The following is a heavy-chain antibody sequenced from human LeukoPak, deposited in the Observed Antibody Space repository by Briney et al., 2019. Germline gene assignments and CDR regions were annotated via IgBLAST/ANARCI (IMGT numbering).Heavy chain of an antibody. J-gene: IGHJ4*02. Sequence: QTGGSLRLSCAASGFTFSVYSMSWVRQAPGKGLEWVSTISGSDGTTYYADSVKGRFTISRDNSKNTLYLQMSSLRAEDTAIYYCIYGYTLDFWGQGTLVTVSS. CDR3: IYGYTLDF. CDR1: GFTFSVYS. V-gene: IGHV3-23*01. D-gene: IGHD5-18*01. CDR2: ISGSDGTT.